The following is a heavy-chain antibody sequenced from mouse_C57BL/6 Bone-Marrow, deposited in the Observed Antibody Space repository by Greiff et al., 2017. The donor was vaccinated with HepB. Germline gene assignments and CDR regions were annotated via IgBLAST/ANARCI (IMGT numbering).Heavy chain of an antibody. CDR1: GYTFTSYW. CDR3: ARRGSSGYEYYFDY. D-gene: IGHD3-2*02. V-gene: IGHV1-52*01. CDR2: IDPSDSET. Sequence: QVHVKQPGAELVRPGSSVKLSCKASGYTFTSYWMHWVKQRPIQGLEWIGNIDPSDSETHYNQKFKDKATLTVDKSSSTAYMQLSSLTSEDSAVYYCARRGSSGYEYYFDYWGQGTTLTVSS. J-gene: IGHJ2*01.